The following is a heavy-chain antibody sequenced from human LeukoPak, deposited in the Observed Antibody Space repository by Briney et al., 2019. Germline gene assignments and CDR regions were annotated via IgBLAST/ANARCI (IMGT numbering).Heavy chain of an antibody. CDR1: GSSFINYV. CDR2: IDPADSDT. D-gene: IGHD3-10*01. CDR3: ARPDGSGPRNVVDY. V-gene: IGHV5-51*01. J-gene: IGHJ4*02. Sequence: GESLKISCKASGSSFINYVIGGVRPMRGKGLEWMGIIDPADSDTRYSPSFQGQVTISADKSISTAYLQWSSLKASDTAMYYCARPDGSGPRNVVDYWGQGTLVTVSS.